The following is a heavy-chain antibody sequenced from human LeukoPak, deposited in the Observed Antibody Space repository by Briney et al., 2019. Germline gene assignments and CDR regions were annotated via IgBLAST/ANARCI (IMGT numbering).Heavy chain of an antibody. V-gene: IGHV1-2*02. Sequence: ASVKVSCKASGYTFTGYYMHWVRQAPGQGLEWMGWINPNSGGTNYAQKFQGRVTMTRDTSVSTAYMELSRLRSDDTAVYYCARLASLYDSSGYYWGDYWGQGTLVTVSS. D-gene: IGHD3-22*01. CDR3: ARLASLYDSSGYYWGDY. J-gene: IGHJ4*02. CDR1: GYTFTGYY. CDR2: INPNSGGT.